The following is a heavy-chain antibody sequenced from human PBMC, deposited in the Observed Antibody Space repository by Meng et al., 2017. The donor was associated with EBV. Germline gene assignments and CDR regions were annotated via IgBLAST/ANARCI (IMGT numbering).Heavy chain of an antibody. CDR3: ASESGRGFTPDF. V-gene: IGHV1-69*12. J-gene: IGHJ4*02. D-gene: IGHD3-10*01. Sequence: QVEVAWAGGEVKRPVSLVKIAYKHAGGPFRSYAGSWVRQGPGQGLGWLGVLIPMSGAPHYAQKFQDRVTITADEYTRTHYMELSSLRSDDTAMYYCASESGRGFTPDFWGQGTLVTVSS. CDR1: GGPFRSYA. CDR2: LIPMSGAP.